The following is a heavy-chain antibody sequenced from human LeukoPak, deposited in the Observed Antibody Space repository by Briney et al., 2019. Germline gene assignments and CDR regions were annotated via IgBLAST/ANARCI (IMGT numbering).Heavy chain of an antibody. D-gene: IGHD6-19*01. V-gene: IGHV1-69*04. CDR1: GGTFSSYA. CDR3: AREGYSSGWYSSNWFDP. CDR2: IIPILGIA. Sequence: GFSVKVSCKASGGTFSSYAISWVRQAPGQGLEWMGRIIPILGIANYAQKFQGRVTITADKSTSTAYMELSSLRSEDTAVYYCAREGYSSGWYSSNWFDPWGQGTLVTVSS. J-gene: IGHJ5*02.